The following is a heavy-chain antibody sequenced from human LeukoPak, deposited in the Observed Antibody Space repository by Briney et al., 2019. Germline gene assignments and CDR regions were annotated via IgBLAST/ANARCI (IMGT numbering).Heavy chain of an antibody. D-gene: IGHD2-15*01. CDR3: ARDRISLNRYMDV. V-gene: IGHV3-21*01. Sequence: GGSLRLSCAASGFTFSSYSMNWVRQAPGKGLEWVSSISSSSSYIYYADSVKGRFTISRDNAKNSLYLQMNSLRAEDTAVYYCARDRISLNRYMDVWGKGPTVTVSS. CDR1: GFTFSSYS. J-gene: IGHJ6*03. CDR2: ISSSSSYI.